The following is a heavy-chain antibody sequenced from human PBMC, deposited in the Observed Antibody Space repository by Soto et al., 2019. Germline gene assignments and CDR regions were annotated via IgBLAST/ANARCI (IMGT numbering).Heavy chain of an antibody. D-gene: IGHD6-19*01. J-gene: IGHJ3*01. Sequence: PSETLSLTCSVFGGSMSTYYWSWIRQPPGKGLEWIGYTYYSGSTSINPSLKSRVTISVDTSKNEFSLRLKSVTAADTAVYYCARPYSSGWYGAFDVWGQGTVVTVSS. CDR3: ARPYSSGWYGAFDV. CDR2: TYYSGST. CDR1: GGSMSTYY. V-gene: IGHV4-59*01.